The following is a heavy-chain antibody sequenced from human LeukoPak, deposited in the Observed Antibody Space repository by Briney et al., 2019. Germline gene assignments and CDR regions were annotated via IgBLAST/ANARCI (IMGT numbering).Heavy chain of an antibody. D-gene: IGHD1-26*01. CDR2: IYHSGST. CDR3: ARSSYSGNDWFDP. V-gene: IGHV4-38-2*01. Sequence: SETLSLTCAVSGYSISSGYYWGWIRQPPGKGLEWIGSIYHSGSTYYNPSLKSRVTISVDTSKNQFSLKLSSVTAADTAVYYCARSSYSGNDWFDPWGQGTLVTVSS. J-gene: IGHJ5*02. CDR1: GYSISSGYY.